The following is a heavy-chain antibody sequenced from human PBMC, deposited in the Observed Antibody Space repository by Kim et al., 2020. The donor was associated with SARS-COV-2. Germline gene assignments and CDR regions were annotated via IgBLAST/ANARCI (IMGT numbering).Heavy chain of an antibody. CDR1: GGSFSGYY. D-gene: IGHD3-3*01. Sequence: SETLSLTCAVYGGSFSGYYWSWIRQPPGKGLEWIGEINHSGSTNYNPSLKSRVTISVDTSKNQFSLKLSSVTAADTAVYYCARGRYYDFWSGYYMRDAF. CDR2: INHSGST. J-gene: IGHJ3*01. V-gene: IGHV4-34*01. CDR3: ARGRYYDFWSGYYMRDAF.